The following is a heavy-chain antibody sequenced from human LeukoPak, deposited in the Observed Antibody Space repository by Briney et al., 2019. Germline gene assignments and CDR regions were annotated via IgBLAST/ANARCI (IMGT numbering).Heavy chain of an antibody. J-gene: IGHJ5*02. V-gene: IGHV4-39*01. CDR3: ARHARFDSGDNWFDP. CDR2: ISYRGHT. CDR1: GVSISTNYY. D-gene: IGHD3-10*01. Sequence: PSETLSLTCTVSGVSISTNYYWACLRQPPGKGLEWIGSISYRGHTYYNSSLQGRVSISMDTSKNQFSLKLTSVTATDSAVYYCARHARFDSGDNWFDPWGQGTLVTVSS.